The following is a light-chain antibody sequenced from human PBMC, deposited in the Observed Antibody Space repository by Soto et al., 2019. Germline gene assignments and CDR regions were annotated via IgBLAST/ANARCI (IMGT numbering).Light chain of an antibody. Sequence: DIQMTQSPSSLSASVGDRVTISCRASQSIRNYVSWYQQKPGTAPKLLIRVASTLQSGVPSRFSGSGSGTDFTLTISSLQIEDFATYFCQQTDSTPQTFGQGTNVEI. V-gene: IGKV1-39*01. CDR3: QQTDSTPQT. CDR2: VAS. J-gene: IGKJ1*01. CDR1: QSIRNY.